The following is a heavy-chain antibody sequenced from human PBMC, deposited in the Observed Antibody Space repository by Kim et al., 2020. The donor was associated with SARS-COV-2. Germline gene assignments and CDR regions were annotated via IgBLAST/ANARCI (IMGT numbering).Heavy chain of an antibody. J-gene: IGHJ4*02. Sequence: SVKVSCKASGGTFRHYAISCVRQAPGQGLEWMGGIIHMFGTTKYAQKFQDRLTISADESTSTGYMELSSLRSEDTGVYYCARTTGGYSGYDYLDFWGQGTLVIVSS. V-gene: IGHV1-69*13. D-gene: IGHD5-12*01. CDR2: IIHMFGTT. CDR3: ARTTGGYSGYDYLDF. CDR1: GGTFRHYA.